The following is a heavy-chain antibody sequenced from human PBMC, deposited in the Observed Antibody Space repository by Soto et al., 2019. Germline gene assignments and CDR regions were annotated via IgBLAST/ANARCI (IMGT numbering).Heavy chain of an antibody. Sequence: QVQLVQSGAEVKKPGSSVKVSCKASGGTFSSYTISWLRQAPGQGLEWMGRIIPILGIANYAQKFQGRVTIAADKSTSTAYMELSSLRSEDTAVYYCARAWIQLSYYFDYWGQGTLVTVSS. CDR2: IIPILGIA. V-gene: IGHV1-69*02. CDR1: GGTFSSYT. CDR3: ARAWIQLSYYFDY. J-gene: IGHJ4*02. D-gene: IGHD5-18*01.